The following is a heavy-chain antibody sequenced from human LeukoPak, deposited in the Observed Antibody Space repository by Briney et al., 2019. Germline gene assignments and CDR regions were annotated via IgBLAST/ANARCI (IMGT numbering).Heavy chain of an antibody. CDR3: GRAGFGTAYNRFYYYMDV. CDR1: NYPITSDYY. Sequence: SETLALTCAVSNYPITSDYYWVWIRQPPGQGLEWIGQIFHSGIAHYNPSLKSRVTMSVDTSRSQFSVNLNSVTAADTAVYYCGRAGFGTAYNRFYYYMDVWGKGTTVTVSS. V-gene: IGHV4-38-2*01. D-gene: IGHD3-16*01. CDR2: IFHSGIA. J-gene: IGHJ6*03.